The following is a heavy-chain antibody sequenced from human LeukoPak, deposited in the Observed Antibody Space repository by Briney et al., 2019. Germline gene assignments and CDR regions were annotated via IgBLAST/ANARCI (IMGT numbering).Heavy chain of an antibody. Sequence: GGSLRLSCAASVCTINNSAMNCVRQVPGKGLEWVSSIDYDSSHIYYAASVRGRFTISRDNARNSVYLQMNSLRVEDTAVYYCARDPLRYLRVGHYDYWGQGTLVAVSS. J-gene: IGHJ4*02. CDR3: ARDPLRYLRVGHYDY. CDR2: IDYDSSHI. CDR1: VCTINNSA. D-gene: IGHD2-2*02. V-gene: IGHV3-21*01.